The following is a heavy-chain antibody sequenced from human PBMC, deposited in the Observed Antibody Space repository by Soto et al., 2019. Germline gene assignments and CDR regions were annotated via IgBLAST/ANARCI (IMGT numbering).Heavy chain of an antibody. V-gene: IGHV4-30-4*01. D-gene: IGHD4-4*01. CDR3: ASDSLGLGNSDLYYYYYGMDV. CDR2: IYYSGST. CDR1: GGSISSGDHY. Sequence: SETLSLTCTVSGGSISSGDHYWSWIRQPPGKGLEWIGYIYYSGSTYYNPSLKSRVTISVDTSKNQFSLKLSSVTAADTAVYYCASDSLGLGNSDLYYYYYGMDVWGQGTTVTVSS. J-gene: IGHJ6*02.